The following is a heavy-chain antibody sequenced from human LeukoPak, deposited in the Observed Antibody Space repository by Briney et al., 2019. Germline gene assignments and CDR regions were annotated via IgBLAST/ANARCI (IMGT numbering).Heavy chain of an antibody. CDR3: VKNSGWYCLDY. V-gene: IGHV3-23*01. CDR1: GFTFSNYD. CDR2: ISGSGSST. J-gene: IGHJ4*02. Sequence: GGSLRLSCAASGFTFSNYDMGWVRQAPGEGLEWVSSISGSGSSTYYADSVKGRFTISRDNPKNAQYLQMSSLRAEDTAVYYCVKNSGWYCLDYWGQGTLVTVSS. D-gene: IGHD6-13*01.